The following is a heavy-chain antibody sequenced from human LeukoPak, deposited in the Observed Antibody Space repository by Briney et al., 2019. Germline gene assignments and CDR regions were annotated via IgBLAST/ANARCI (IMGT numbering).Heavy chain of an antibody. CDR2: ITGSDDKT. CDR1: GFTFSSAA. CDR3: AKGPQLGSGYHPDY. Sequence: GGSLRLSCAASGFTFSSAAMTWVRQAPGQGLEWVSTITGSDDKTYYADSVKGRFAVSRDYSRNTLHLQMNSLRAGDTAIYYCAKGPQLGSGYHPDYWGQGTLVTVSS. D-gene: IGHD3-22*01. V-gene: IGHV3-23*01. J-gene: IGHJ4*02.